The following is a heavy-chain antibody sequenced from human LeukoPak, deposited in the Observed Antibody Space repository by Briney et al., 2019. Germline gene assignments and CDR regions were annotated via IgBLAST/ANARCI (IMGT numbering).Heavy chain of an antibody. CDR1: GGSISSYY. V-gene: IGHV4-59*01. D-gene: IGHD6-6*01. Sequence: SETLSLTCTVSGGSISSYYWSWIRQPPGKGLEWIGYIDYSGSTNYNPSLKSRVTISIDTSKNKFSLKLSSVTAADTAVYYCARVPLAARGAVYFYYMDVWGKGTTVTVSS. CDR3: ARVPLAARGAVYFYYMDV. CDR2: IDYSGST. J-gene: IGHJ6*03.